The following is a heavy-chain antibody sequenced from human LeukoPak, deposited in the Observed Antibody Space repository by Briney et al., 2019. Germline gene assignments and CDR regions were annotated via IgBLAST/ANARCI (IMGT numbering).Heavy chain of an antibody. CDR1: GYTFTSYG. CDR3: AARSSGWYGTPIDY. CDR2: INPSGGST. D-gene: IGHD6-19*01. Sequence: ASVKVSCKASGYTFTSYGISWVRQAPGQGLEWMGIINPSGGSTSYAQKFQGRVTMTRDMSTSTVYMELSSLRSEDTAVYYCAARSSGWYGTPIDYWGQGTLVTVSS. V-gene: IGHV1-46*01. J-gene: IGHJ4*02.